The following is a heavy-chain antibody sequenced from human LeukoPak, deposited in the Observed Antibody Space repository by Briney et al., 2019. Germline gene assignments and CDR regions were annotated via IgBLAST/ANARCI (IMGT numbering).Heavy chain of an antibody. CDR1: GFTFRNYY. D-gene: IGHD6-19*01. CDR2: ISLDGNNE. Sequence: GGSLRLSCAASGFTFRNYYMHWVRQAPGKGLEWVAVISLDGNNEYYADSVKGRFTISRVNAKNSLYLQMNSLRDEDTAVYYCARGGSGWSFDYWGQGTLVTVSS. V-gene: IGHV3-30-3*01. CDR3: ARGGSGWSFDY. J-gene: IGHJ4*02.